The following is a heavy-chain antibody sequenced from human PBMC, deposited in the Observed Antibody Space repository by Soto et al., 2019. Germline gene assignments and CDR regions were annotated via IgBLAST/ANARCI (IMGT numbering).Heavy chain of an antibody. D-gene: IGHD4-17*01. V-gene: IGHV4-31*03. J-gene: IGHJ3*02. CDR2: IYYSGST. Sequence: QVQLQESGPGLVKTSQTLSLTCTVSGGSISSGGYYWSWIRQHPGKGLEWIGYIYYSGSTYYNPSLKSRVTISVDRSKNQFSLKLSSVTAADTAVYYCARHQIYGDYGDGAFDIWGQGTMVTVSS. CDR1: GGSISSGGYY. CDR3: ARHQIYGDYGDGAFDI.